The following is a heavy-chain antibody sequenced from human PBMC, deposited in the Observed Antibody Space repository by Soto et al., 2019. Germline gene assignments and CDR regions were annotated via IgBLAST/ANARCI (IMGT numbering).Heavy chain of an antibody. D-gene: IGHD6-6*01. CDR1: GFTFSNAW. Sequence: GGSLRLSCGASGFTFSNAWMNWVRQAPGKGLEWVGRIRSKTDGGTTDYAAPVKDRFTISRDDAKNTLYLQMNSLKTEDTAVYYCTTEQLGDYYYNGMDVWGQRTTVSVSS. CDR3: TTEQLGDYYYNGMDV. CDR2: IRSKTDGGTT. J-gene: IGHJ6*02. V-gene: IGHV3-15*07.